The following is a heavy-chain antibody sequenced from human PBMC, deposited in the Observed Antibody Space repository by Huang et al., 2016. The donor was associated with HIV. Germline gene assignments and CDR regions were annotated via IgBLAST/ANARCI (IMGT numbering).Heavy chain of an antibody. CDR1: GYTFVGHY. J-gene: IGHJ3*02. V-gene: IGHV1-2*02. Sequence: QVQLVQSGAEVKKPGASVKVSCKSSGYTFVGHYIQWIRQAPGQGFGWMGWINPDSGGTTFGQNVEGRVTMTIDTSISTAYMVLNSLKSDDTAIYYCARNLKEWLPGGAFDIWGQGTVVSVSS. CDR2: INPDSGGT. CDR3: ARNLKEWLPGGAFDI. D-gene: IGHD5-12*01.